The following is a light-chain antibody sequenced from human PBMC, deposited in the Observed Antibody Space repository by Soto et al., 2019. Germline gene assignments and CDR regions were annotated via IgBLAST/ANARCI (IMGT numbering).Light chain of an antibody. J-gene: IGLJ1*01. CDR3: SSYTSSNTLV. V-gene: IGLV2-14*01. CDR2: EVI. Sequence: QSALTQPASVSGSPGQSITISCTGTSSDVGGYNYVSWYQQHPGKAPKLMIYEVINRPSGVSNRFSGSKSDNTASLTISGLQAEDEADYYCSSYTSSNTLVFGTGTKLTVL. CDR1: SSDVGGYNY.